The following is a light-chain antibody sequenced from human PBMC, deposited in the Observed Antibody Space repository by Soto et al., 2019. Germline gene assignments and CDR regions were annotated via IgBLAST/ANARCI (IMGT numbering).Light chain of an antibody. CDR3: SSYSSSSPYV. V-gene: IGLV2-14*01. J-gene: IGLJ1*01. CDR2: EVS. Sequence: QSALTQPASASGSPGQSITISCTGTSSDVGGYNYVSWYQQHPGKAPKLMIYEVSNRPSGVSNRFSGSKSGNTASLTISGLQAEDEADYYCSSYSSSSPYVFGTGTKLTVL. CDR1: SSDVGGYNY.